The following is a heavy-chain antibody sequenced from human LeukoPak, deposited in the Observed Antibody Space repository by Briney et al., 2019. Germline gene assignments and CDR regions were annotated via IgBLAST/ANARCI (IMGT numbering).Heavy chain of an antibody. Sequence: AGGSLRLSCAASGFTFSSYAMSWVRQAPGKGLEWVSSISSSSSYIYYADSVKGRFTISRDNAKNSLYLQMNSLRAEDTAVYYCARDLVAIGQQLVGASDYWGQGTLVTVSS. J-gene: IGHJ4*02. D-gene: IGHD6-13*01. CDR3: ARDLVAIGQQLVGASDY. CDR1: GFTFSSYA. CDR2: ISSSSSYI. V-gene: IGHV3-21*01.